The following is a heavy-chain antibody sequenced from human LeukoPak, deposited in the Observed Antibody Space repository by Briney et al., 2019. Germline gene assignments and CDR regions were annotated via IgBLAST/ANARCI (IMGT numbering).Heavy chain of an antibody. CDR3: ARDFQWGFHYGMTL. CDR1: GFTLRSYR. CDR2: INIDSYI. V-gene: IGHV3-21*05. J-gene: IGHJ6*02. D-gene: IGHD2-8*01. Sequence: GGSLRLSCAASGFTLRSYRMNWVRQAPGKGLEWLAYINIDSYIQYRDSVKGRLTVSRDNDKNALYLQMNSLRVEDTAVYYCARDFQWGFHYGMTLWGQGTTVIVSS.